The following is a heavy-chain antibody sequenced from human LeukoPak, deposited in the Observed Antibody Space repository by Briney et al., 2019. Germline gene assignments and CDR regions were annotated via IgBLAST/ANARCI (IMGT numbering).Heavy chain of an antibody. J-gene: IGHJ4*02. D-gene: IGHD2-8*01. CDR2: ISDSGDYT. CDR1: GFTFSSYA. Sequence: PGGSLRLSCAGSGFTFSSYAMSWVRQAPGQGLEWVSVISDSGDYTSYADSVRGRFTISRDNSRNTLYLRMISLRPEDTAVYYCAKDTSIGKYCTNGVCSPSDYWGQGTLVTVSS. CDR3: AKDTSIGKYCTNGVCSPSDY. V-gene: IGHV3-23*01.